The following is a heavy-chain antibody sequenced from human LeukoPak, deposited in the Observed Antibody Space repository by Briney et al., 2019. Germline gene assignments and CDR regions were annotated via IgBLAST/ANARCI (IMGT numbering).Heavy chain of an antibody. Sequence: SETLSLTCTVSGGSISSYYWSWIRQPPGKGLEWIGYIYYSGSTNYNPSLKRRVTISVDTSKNQFSLKLSSVTAADTAVYSCARGPYSYDSSGAFDIWSQGTMVTVSS. CDR1: GGSISSYY. J-gene: IGHJ3*02. D-gene: IGHD3-22*01. CDR2: IYYSGST. V-gene: IGHV4-59*08. CDR3: ARGPYSYDSSGAFDI.